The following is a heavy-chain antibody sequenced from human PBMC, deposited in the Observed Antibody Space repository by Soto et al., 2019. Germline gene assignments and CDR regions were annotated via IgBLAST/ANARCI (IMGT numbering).Heavy chain of an antibody. CDR2: MNPNGGNT. D-gene: IGHD6-25*01. Sequence: GAAVKVSVKASGYTFTSYDINWVRQATGQGLEWMGWMNPNGGNTGYAQKFQGRGTMTRNTSISTAYMELSSLRSEDPAVYYCARGAAFLGTWFDPWGQGTLVTVSS. V-gene: IGHV1-8*01. CDR3: ARGAAFLGTWFDP. J-gene: IGHJ5*02. CDR1: GYTFTSYD.